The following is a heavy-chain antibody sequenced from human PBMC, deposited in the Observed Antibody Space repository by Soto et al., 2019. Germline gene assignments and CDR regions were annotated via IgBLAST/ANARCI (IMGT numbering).Heavy chain of an antibody. J-gene: IGHJ6*02. D-gene: IGHD6-13*01. Sequence: EVQLLESGGGLVQPGGSLRLSCAASGFTFSSYAMSWVRQAPGKGLEWVSAISGSGGSTYYADSVKGRFTISRDNSKNTLYLQMNSLGAEDTAVYYCAKGIAAAGYYYYGMDVWGQGTTVTVSS. CDR1: GFTFSSYA. CDR2: ISGSGGST. V-gene: IGHV3-23*01. CDR3: AKGIAAAGYYYYGMDV.